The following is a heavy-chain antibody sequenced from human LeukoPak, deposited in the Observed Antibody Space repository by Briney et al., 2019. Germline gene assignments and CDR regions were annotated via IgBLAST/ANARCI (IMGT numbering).Heavy chain of an antibody. CDR3: ARVRYFDWLLQYYFDY. D-gene: IGHD3-9*01. CDR2: IYYSGST. V-gene: IGHV4-39*07. CDR1: GGSISSSSYY. J-gene: IGHJ4*02. Sequence: SETLSLTCTVSGGSISSSSYYWGWIRQPPGKGLEWIGSIYYSGSTYYNPSLKSRVTISVDTSKNQFSLKLSSVTAADTAVYYCARVRYFDWLLQYYFDYWGQGTLVTVSS.